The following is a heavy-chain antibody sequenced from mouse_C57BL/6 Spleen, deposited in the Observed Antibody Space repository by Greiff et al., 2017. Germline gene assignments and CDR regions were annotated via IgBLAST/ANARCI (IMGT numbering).Heavy chain of an antibody. D-gene: IGHD2-14*01. V-gene: IGHV1-62-2*01. Sequence: QVQLKQSGAELVKPGASVMLSCKASGYSFTEYTIHWVKQRSGQGLEWIGWFYPGRGSRKYNEKFKDKATLTADKSSSTVYLELSRLTSEDSAVYFCARHEDERYPFAYWGQGTLVTVAA. J-gene: IGHJ3*01. CDR1: GYSFTEYT. CDR2: FYPGRGSR. CDR3: ARHEDERYPFAY.